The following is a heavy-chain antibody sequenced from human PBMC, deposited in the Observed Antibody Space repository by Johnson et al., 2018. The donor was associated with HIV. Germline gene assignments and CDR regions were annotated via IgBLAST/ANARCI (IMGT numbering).Heavy chain of an antibody. CDR2: ISGSGGRT. CDR3: ARDVGSGPAFDI. CDR1: GFTFSSYA. D-gene: IGHD2-15*01. Sequence: VQLVESGGGVVQPGRSLRLSCAASGFTFSSYAMSWVRQAPGKGLEWVSAISGSGGRTYYPGSVKGRFTISRENAKNSLYLQMNSLRAEDTAVYYCARDVGSGPAFDIWGQGTMVTVSS. V-gene: IGHV3-23*04. J-gene: IGHJ3*02.